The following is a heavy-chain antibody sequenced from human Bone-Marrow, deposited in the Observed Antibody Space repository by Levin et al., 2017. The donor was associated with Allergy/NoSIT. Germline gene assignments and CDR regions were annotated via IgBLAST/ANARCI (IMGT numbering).Heavy chain of an antibody. CDR2: INQSGNS. CDR3: ARGPYHGPWYFEF. Sequence: SQTLSLTCAVYGWAFIDSYWNWIRPSPGKGLEWIGEINQSGNSDYNPSLKTRVSMSIDSIKKQFSLKLNSVTAADTAIYYCARGPYHGPWYFEFWGRGSQVTVSS. J-gene: IGHJ2*01. V-gene: IGHV4-34*01. CDR1: GWAFIDSY. D-gene: IGHD2-2*01.